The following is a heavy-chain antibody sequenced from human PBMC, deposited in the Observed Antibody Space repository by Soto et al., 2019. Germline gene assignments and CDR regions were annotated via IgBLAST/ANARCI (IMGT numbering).Heavy chain of an antibody. J-gene: IGHJ6*02. CDR3: AKDLSEFGPGYYSYGMDV. V-gene: IGHV3-30*18. D-gene: IGHD3-16*01. CDR1: GFTFSSYG. Sequence: GGSLRLSCAASGFTFSSYGMHLVRQAPGKGLEWVAVISYDGSNKYYADSVKGRFTISRDNSKNTLYLQMNSLRAEDTAVYYCAKDLSEFGPGYYSYGMDVWGQGTTVTVSS. CDR2: ISYDGSNK.